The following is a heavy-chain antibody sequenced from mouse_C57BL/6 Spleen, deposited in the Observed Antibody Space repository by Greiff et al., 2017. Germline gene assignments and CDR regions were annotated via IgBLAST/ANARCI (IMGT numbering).Heavy chain of an antibody. D-gene: IGHD2-2*01. CDR2: IYPGDGDT. V-gene: IGHV1-80*01. CDR3: AKGGYGYDGGYYFDY. J-gene: IGHJ2*01. CDR1: GYAFSSYW. Sequence: VKVVESGAELVKPGASVKISCKASGYAFSSYWMNWVKQRPGKGLEWIGQIYPGDGDTNYNGKFKGKATLTADKSSSTAYMQLSSLTSEDSAVYFGAKGGYGYDGGYYFDYWGQGTTLTVSS.